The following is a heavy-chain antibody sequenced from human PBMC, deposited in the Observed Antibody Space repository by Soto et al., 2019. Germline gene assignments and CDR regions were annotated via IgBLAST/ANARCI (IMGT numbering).Heavy chain of an antibody. V-gene: IGHV1-18*01. CDR1: GYTFTSYG. CDR2: ISAYNGNT. Sequence: ASVKVSCKASGYTFTSYGISWVRQAPGQGLEWMGWISAYNGNTNYAQKLQGRVTMTTDTSTSTAYMELRSLRSDDTPVYYCARDGYGDYLVPRGYFDYWGQGTLVTVSS. J-gene: IGHJ4*02. CDR3: ARDGYGDYLVPRGYFDY. D-gene: IGHD4-17*01.